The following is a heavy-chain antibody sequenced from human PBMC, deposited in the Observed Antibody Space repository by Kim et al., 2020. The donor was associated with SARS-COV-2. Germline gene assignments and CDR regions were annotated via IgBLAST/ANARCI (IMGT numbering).Heavy chain of an antibody. D-gene: IGHD3-22*01. Sequence: GGSLRLSCAASGFTFSSYWMHWVRQAPGKGLVWVSRINSDGSSTSYADSVKGRFTISRDNAKNTLYLQMNSLRAEDTAVYYCARDAWIFGVDSSGYWHLAGMDVWGQGTTVTVSS. J-gene: IGHJ6*02. CDR3: ARDAWIFGVDSSGYWHLAGMDV. V-gene: IGHV3-74*01. CDR1: GFTFSSYW. CDR2: INSDGSST.